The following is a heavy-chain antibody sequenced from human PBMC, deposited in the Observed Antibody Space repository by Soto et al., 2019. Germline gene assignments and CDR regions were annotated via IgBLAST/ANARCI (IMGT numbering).Heavy chain of an antibody. J-gene: IGHJ1*01. CDR2: IIPVFGRP. D-gene: IGHD5-12*01. CDR1: GGSFSSFG. CDR3: AREGSGYNL. V-gene: IGHV1-69*13. Sequence: VASVKVSCKASGGSFSSFGISWVRQAPGQGLEWMGGIIPVFGRPNYAQRFRGRLTITADESTNTVYLELIDLRSEDTAVYYCAREGSGYNLWGQGTQVTVSS.